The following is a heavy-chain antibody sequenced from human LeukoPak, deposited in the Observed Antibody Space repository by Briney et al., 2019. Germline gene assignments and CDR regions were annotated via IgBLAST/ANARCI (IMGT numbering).Heavy chain of an antibody. Sequence: PGGSLRLSCAASGFTFSSYGMNWVRQAPGKGLGWVSYISSSSSTIKYADSVKGRYTISRDNSKSSLYLQMSSLRAEDTAVYFCARDATYSEGATYYDRLDYWGQGAQVTVSS. V-gene: IGHV3-48*01. CDR2: ISSSSSTI. D-gene: IGHD3-22*01. CDR1: GFTFSSYG. J-gene: IGHJ4*02. CDR3: ARDATYSEGATYYDRLDY.